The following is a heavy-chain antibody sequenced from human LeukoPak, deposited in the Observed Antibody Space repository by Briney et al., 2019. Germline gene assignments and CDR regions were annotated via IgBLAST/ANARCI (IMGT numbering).Heavy chain of an antibody. V-gene: IGHV3-48*01. CDR2: ISRSGSTI. Sequence: PGGSLRLSCAASGFTFSSYNMNWVRQAPGKGLEWVSYISRSGSTIKFADSVKGRFTISRDNAKNSLYLQMNSLRAEDTAVYYCAKDSHGTTTDLFDYWGQGTLVTVSS. J-gene: IGHJ4*02. CDR3: AKDSHGTTTDLFDY. CDR1: GFTFSSYN. D-gene: IGHD1-7*01.